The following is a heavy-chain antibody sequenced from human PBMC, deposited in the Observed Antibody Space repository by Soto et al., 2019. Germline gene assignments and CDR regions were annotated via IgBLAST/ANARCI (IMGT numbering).Heavy chain of an antibody. CDR2: ISYDGSNK. Sequence: QVQLVESGGGVVQPGRSLRLSCAASGFTFSSYAMHWVRQAPGKGLEWVAVISYDGSNKYYADSVKGRFTISRDNSTNTLYLQMNSLRAEDKAVYYCARDRSVAGDAFDIWGQGTMVTVSS. D-gene: IGHD6-19*01. CDR1: GFTFSSYA. V-gene: IGHV3-30-3*01. CDR3: ARDRSVAGDAFDI. J-gene: IGHJ3*02.